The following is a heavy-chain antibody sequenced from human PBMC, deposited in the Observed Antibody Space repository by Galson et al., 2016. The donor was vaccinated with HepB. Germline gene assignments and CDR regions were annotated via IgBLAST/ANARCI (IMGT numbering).Heavy chain of an antibody. Sequence: PALVKPTQTLTLTCTFSGFSLSTSGEGVGWIRQPPGKALEWLALIYWDDDKHYSPSLKSRLTIIKDTSKNQVVLTMTNMDPVDTPIYYCVHIAAAGTSGGVLLAEYVFDPWGQGTLVTVSS. CDR2: IYWDDDK. D-gene: IGHD3-16*01. V-gene: IGHV2-5*02. CDR1: GFSLSTSGEG. CDR3: VHIAAAGTSGGVLLAEYVFDP. J-gene: IGHJ5*02.